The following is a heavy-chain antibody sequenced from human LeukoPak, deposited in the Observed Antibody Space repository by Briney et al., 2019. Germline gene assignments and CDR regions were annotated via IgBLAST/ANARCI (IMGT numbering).Heavy chain of an antibody. CDR2: INPNSGGT. CDR3: ARDPVGRDGYRAAFDI. J-gene: IGHJ3*02. Sequence: ASVKVSCKASGYTFTGYYMHWVRQAPGQGLEWMGWINPNSGGTNYAQKFQGRVTMTRDTSISTAYMELSRLRSDDTAVYYCARDPVGRDGYRAAFDIWGQGTMVTVSS. D-gene: IGHD5-24*01. V-gene: IGHV1-2*02. CDR1: GYTFTGYY.